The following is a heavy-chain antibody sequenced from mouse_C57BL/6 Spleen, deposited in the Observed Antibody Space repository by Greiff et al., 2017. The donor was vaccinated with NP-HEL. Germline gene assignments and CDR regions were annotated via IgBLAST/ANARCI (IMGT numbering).Heavy chain of an antibody. CDR3: ARAYYGPASTY. D-gene: IGHD1-2*01. Sequence: EVQLKESGGGLVKPGGSLKLSCAASGFTFSDYGMHWVRQAPEKGLEWVAYISSGSSTIYYADTVKGRFTISRDNAKNTLFLQMTSLRSEDTAMYYCARAYYGPASTYWGQGTLVTVSA. CDR2: ISSGSSTI. CDR1: GFTFSDYG. V-gene: IGHV5-17*01. J-gene: IGHJ3*01.